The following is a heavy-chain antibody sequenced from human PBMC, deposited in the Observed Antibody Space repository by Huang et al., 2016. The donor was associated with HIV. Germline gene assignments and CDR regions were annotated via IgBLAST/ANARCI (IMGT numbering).Heavy chain of an antibody. CDR1: GFTFLGFW. CDR2: INSEGTYI. D-gene: IGHD3-9*01. V-gene: IGHV3-74*01. Sequence: EVRFQESGGGQVQPGGSLKLSCVASGFTFLGFWMHWARQVPGEGCVLVASINSEGTYIDYADSVRGRFVVSRNNARDILSLEMSSLRPEDTGVYFCAVGGRTASYFHFDPRGQGIPVIV. CDR3: AVGGRTASYFHFDP. J-gene: IGHJ5*02.